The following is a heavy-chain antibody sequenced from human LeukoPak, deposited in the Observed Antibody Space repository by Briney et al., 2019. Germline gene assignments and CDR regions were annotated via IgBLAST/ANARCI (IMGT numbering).Heavy chain of an antibody. CDR1: GDSVSSNSAA. J-gene: IGHJ6*03. D-gene: IGHD6-13*01. V-gene: IGHV6-1*01. CDR2: TYYRSKWYN. Sequence: SQTLSLTCAISGDSVSSNSAAWNWIRQSPSRGLEWLGRTYYRSKWYNDYAVSVKSRITINPDTSKNQFSLQLNSVTPEDTAVYYCARELAALDYYYYYYMDVWGKGTTVTVSS. CDR3: ARELAALDYYYYYYMDV.